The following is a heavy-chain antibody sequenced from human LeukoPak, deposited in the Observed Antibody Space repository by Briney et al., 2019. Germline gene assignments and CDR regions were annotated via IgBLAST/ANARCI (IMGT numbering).Heavy chain of an antibody. CDR1: GFTFNTYA. D-gene: IGHD3-16*01. V-gene: IGHV3-23*01. CDR3: AKDPRRIARLITFGGGRPYYFYY. J-gene: IGHJ4*02. CDR2: ISDSGGSA. Sequence: GGSLRLSCAASGFTFNTYAMSWVRQAPGKGLEWVSAISDSGGSAYYADSVKGRFTISRDNSKNTLYLQMNSLRAEDTAVYYCAKDPRRIARLITFGGGRPYYFYYWGQGTLVTVSS.